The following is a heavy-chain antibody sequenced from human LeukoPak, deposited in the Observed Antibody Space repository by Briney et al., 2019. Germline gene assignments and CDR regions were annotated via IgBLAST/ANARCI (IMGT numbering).Heavy chain of an antibody. CDR3: AKDRPLRIQSIAVAVSDY. D-gene: IGHD6-19*01. V-gene: IGHV3-23*01. CDR2: ISGSGGST. Sequence: GGSLRLSCAASGFTFGTYGMYWVRQAPGKGLEWVSAISGSGGSTYYADSVKGRFTISRDNSKNTLYLQMNSLRAEDTAVYYCAKDRPLRIQSIAVAVSDYWGQGTLVTVSS. CDR1: GFTFGTYG. J-gene: IGHJ4*02.